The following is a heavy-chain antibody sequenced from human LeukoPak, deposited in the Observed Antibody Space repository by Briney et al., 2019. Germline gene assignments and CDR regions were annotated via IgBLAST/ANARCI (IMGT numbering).Heavy chain of an antibody. Sequence: PSETLSLTCTVSGGSISSSSYYWGWIRQPPGKGLEWIGSIYYSGSTYYNPSLKSRVTISVDTSKNQFFLKLSSVTAADTAVYYCAREGSVRDFDYWGQGTLVT. V-gene: IGHV4-39*07. CDR1: GGSISSSSYY. D-gene: IGHD3-10*02. CDR3: AREGSVRDFDY. J-gene: IGHJ4*02. CDR2: IYYSGST.